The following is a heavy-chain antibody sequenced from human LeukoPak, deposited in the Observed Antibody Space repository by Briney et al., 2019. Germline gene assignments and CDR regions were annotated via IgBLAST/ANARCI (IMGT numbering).Heavy chain of an antibody. CDR1: GFTFSSYA. CDR2: LSGSGGNT. V-gene: IGHV3-23*01. CDR3: AKVRAYDFWSGERAFDI. J-gene: IGHJ3*02. D-gene: IGHD3-3*01. Sequence: GGSLRLSCAASGFTFSSYAMRWVRQAPGKGLEWVSTLSGSGGNTYYADSVKGRFTISRDNSKSTLFLQMNSLRAEDTAVYYCAKVRAYDFWSGERAFDIWGQGTMVTVSS.